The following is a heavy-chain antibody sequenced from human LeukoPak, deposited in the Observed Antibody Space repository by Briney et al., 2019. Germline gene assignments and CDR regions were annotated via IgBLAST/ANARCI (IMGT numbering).Heavy chain of an antibody. CDR3: ARDSSSGFDY. CDR2: ISYDGSNK. J-gene: IGHJ4*02. CDR1: GFTFSSYG. Sequence: GGSLRLSCAASGFTFSSYGMHWVRQAPGKGLEWVAVISYDGSNKYYADSVKGRFTISRDNSKNTLYLQMNSLRAEDTAVYYCARDSSSGFDYWGQGTLVTVSS. V-gene: IGHV3-30*03. D-gene: IGHD3-10*01.